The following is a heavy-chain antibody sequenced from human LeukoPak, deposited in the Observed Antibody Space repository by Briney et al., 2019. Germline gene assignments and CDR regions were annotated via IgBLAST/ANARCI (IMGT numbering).Heavy chain of an antibody. V-gene: IGHV1/OR15-1*01. D-gene: IGHD3-10*01. CDR3: ARALLWFGEPSHIDY. J-gene: IGHJ4*02. Sequence: ASVKVSCKASGYIFTDYYMHWVRQAPGQELGWMGRINPNSGGTNYAQKFQGRVTMTRDTSISTAYTELSSLRSEDTATYYCARALLWFGEPSHIDYWGQGTLVTASS. CDR2: INPNSGGT. CDR1: GYIFTDYY.